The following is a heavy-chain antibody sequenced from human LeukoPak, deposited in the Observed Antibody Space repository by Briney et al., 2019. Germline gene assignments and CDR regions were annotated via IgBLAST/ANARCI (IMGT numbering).Heavy chain of an antibody. Sequence: GGSLRLSCAASGFIFSSFALHWVRQAPGKGLEWVGVISDDGNKIYYADSVRGRFTISRGNSKNTLYLQIHSLRAEDTAVYWCARERLAVSGSNWFDPWGQGTLVTVSS. J-gene: IGHJ5*02. CDR1: GFIFSSFA. V-gene: IGHV3-30*04. D-gene: IGHD6-19*01. CDR3: ARERLAVSGSNWFDP. CDR2: ISDDGNKI.